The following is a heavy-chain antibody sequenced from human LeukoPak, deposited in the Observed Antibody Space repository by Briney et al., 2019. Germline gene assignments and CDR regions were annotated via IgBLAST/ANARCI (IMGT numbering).Heavy chain of an antibody. D-gene: IGHD4-23*01. Sequence: GESLKISCKGSGYSFSSHWIGWVRQMPGKGLEWMGIIYPGDSDTRYSPSFQGQVTISADKSISTAYLQWSSLKASDTAMYYCARGAPGGNSLGGYYFDYWGQGTLVTVSS. CDR1: GYSFSSHW. CDR2: IYPGDSDT. J-gene: IGHJ4*02. V-gene: IGHV5-51*01. CDR3: ARGAPGGNSLGGYYFDY.